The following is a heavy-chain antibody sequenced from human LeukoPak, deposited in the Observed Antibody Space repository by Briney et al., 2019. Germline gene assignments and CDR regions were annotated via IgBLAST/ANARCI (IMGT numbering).Heavy chain of an antibody. J-gene: IGHJ4*02. V-gene: IGHV3-23*01. CDR2: ISCSGGST. CDR1: GFTFSSYA. Sequence: PGGSLRLSCAASGFTFSSYAMSWVRQAPGKGLEWVSAISCSGGSTYYADSVKGRFTISRDNSKNTLYLQMNSLRAEDTAVYYCATPLDAPGTTYYFDYWGQGTLVTVSS. CDR3: ATPLDAPGTTYYFDY. D-gene: IGHD1-1*01.